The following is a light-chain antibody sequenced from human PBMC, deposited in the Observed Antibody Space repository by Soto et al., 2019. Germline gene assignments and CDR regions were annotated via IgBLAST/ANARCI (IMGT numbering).Light chain of an antibody. CDR1: QSITIY. CDR3: QQTYTAPRT. Sequence: DIQMTQSPSSLYASVGDRVTITCRASQSITIYLNWYQQQPGKAPRLLIYGASTLQTGVPSRFTGSGSMTDFTLTISDLQPEDFATYYCQQTYTAPRTFGQGTKVDIK. CDR2: GAS. J-gene: IGKJ1*01. V-gene: IGKV1-39*01.